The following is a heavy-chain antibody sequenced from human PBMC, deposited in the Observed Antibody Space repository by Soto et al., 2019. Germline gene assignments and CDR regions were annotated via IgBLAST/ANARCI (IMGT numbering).Heavy chain of an antibody. CDR1: GYTFPNYG. CDR2: ISAYNGNT. CDR3: ARDWGNCTGGSFYSDYYYYYGMDV. D-gene: IGHD2-15*01. Sequence: QVQLVQSGAEVKKPGASVKVSCKASGYTFPNYGISWVRQAPGQGLEWRGWISAYNGNTNYAQKLQGRVTMTTDTSTYTAYMELRSVRSADTAVYYCARDWGNCTGGSFYSDYYYYYGMDVWGQGTTVTVSS. J-gene: IGHJ6*02. V-gene: IGHV1-18*01.